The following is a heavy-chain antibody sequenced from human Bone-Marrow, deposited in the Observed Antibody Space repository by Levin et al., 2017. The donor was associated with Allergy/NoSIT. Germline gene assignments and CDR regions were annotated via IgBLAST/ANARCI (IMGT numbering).Heavy chain of an antibody. D-gene: IGHD6-25*01. CDR1: GFTSDHYA. Sequence: GGSLRLSCAVSGFTSDHYAMHWVRQAPGKGLEWVSGILWNIGSIGYADYVKGRFTISRDYAKNSLYLEMNSLRPEDTALYYCEKDLGSVTAASGYWGQGTLVTVSS. V-gene: IGHV3-9*02. CDR2: ILWNIGSI. CDR3: EKDLGSVTAASGY. J-gene: IGHJ4*02.